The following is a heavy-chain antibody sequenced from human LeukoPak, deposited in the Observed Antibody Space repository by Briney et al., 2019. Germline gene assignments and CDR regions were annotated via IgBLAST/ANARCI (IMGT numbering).Heavy chain of an antibody. CDR2: MNPNNGDT. CDR3: ARDAIVGATRIPFYYFDY. D-gene: IGHD1-26*01. J-gene: IGHJ4*02. CDR1: AYTFTGYY. V-gene: IGHV1-2*02. Sequence: ASVKVSCKASAYTFTGYYVHWVRQAPRQGLEWMGWMNPNNGDTNYAQKFQGRVTMTRDTSISTAYMELNSLRFDDTAVYYCARDAIVGATRIPFYYFDYWGQGTLVTVSS.